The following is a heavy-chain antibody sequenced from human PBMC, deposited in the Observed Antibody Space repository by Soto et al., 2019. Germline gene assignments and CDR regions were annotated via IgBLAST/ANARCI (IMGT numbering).Heavy chain of an antibody. V-gene: IGHV2-5*02. D-gene: IGHD1-26*01. CDR3: ARRGGGIVDWYFDL. Sequence: QITLNESGPPLVKPTQTLTLTCTFSGFSLGTYGVGVGWIRQPPGKALEWLALIYWDDDKRYSPSLKSRLTTTKDTPKTQVFLTLTHTDPVDTARASCARRGGGIVDWYFDLWGRGTPVIVSS. CDR2: IYWDDDK. J-gene: IGHJ2*01. CDR1: GFSLGTYGVG.